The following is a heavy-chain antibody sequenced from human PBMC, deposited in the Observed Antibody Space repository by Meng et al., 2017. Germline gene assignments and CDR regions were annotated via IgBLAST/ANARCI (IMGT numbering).Heavy chain of an antibody. CDR1: GGSISSSSYY. V-gene: IGHV4-39*07. J-gene: IGHJ4*02. D-gene: IGHD2-2*01. Sequence: SETLSLTCTVSGGSISSSSYYWGWIRQPPGKGLEWIGSIYYSGSTYYNPSLKSRVTISVDTYKNQFSLKLSSVTAADTAVYYCARVRSISWPSPPNYFDYWGQGTLVTVSS. CDR3: ARVRSISWPSPPNYFDY. CDR2: IYYSGST.